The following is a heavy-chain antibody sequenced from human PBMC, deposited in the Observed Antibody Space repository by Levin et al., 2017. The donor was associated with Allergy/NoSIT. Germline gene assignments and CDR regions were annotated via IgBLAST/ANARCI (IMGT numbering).Heavy chain of an antibody. CDR3: ARGGDSDYMDV. CDR1: GGSFSGYY. Sequence: SETLSLTCAVYGGSFSGYYWSWIRQPPGKGLEWIGEINHSGSANYNPSLKSRVTISVDTSKNQFSLQLSSVTAADTAVYYCARGGDSDYMDVWVRGTTVTVSS. J-gene: IGHJ6*03. V-gene: IGHV4-34*01. D-gene: IGHD4-17*01. CDR2: INHSGSA.